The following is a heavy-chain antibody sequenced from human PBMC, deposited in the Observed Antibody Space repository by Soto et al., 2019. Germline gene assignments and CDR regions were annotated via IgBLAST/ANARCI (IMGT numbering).Heavy chain of an antibody. Sequence: QVQLVQSGAEVKKPGSSVKVSCKASGGTFSSYAISWVRQAPGQGLEWMGGIIPISGTANYAQKFQGRVTITAHDSTSTAYMELSSLRSEDTAVYYCARSQGSSTSLETSYYYYYGMDVWGQGTTVTVSS. J-gene: IGHJ6*02. V-gene: IGHV1-69*01. D-gene: IGHD2-2*01. CDR2: IIPISGTA. CDR3: ARSQGSSTSLETSYYYYYGMDV. CDR1: GGTFSSYA.